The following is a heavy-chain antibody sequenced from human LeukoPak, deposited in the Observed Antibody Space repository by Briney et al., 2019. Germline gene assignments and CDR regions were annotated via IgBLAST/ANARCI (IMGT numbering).Heavy chain of an antibody. CDR1: AYTFNSYL. CDR3: ARDRGLRGVTNWVDP. J-gene: IGHJ5*02. V-gene: IGHV1-46*02. D-gene: IGHD3-10*01. Sequence: ASVKVSCKASAYTFNSYLMHWVRQAPGQGLEWMGIIDPSGGSTGYAQKFQGRVTMTRDTSTSTVYMELSGLRSEDTAVYYCARDRGLRGVTNWVDPWGQGTLVTVSS. CDR2: IDPSGGST.